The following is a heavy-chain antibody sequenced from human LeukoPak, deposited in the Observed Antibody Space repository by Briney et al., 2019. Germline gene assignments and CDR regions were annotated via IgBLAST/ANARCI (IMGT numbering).Heavy chain of an antibody. CDR3: ARDPGMGPWNGLDV. D-gene: IGHD6-13*01. V-gene: IGHV3-33*08. Sequence: GKSLRLSCAASGLTFSGFAMYWVRQAPDRGLEWVAVIWHDGSDKYYADSVKGRFTISRDNSKNTLYLQVNSLRAEDTAVYYCARDPGMGPWNGLDVWGQGTTVTVSS. J-gene: IGHJ6*02. CDR2: IWHDGSDK. CDR1: GLTFSGFA.